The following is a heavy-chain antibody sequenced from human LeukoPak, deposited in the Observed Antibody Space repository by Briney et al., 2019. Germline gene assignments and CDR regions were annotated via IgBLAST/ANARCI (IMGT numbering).Heavy chain of an antibody. J-gene: IGHJ4*02. CDR3: ARDPPEDEWNSLDS. Sequence: SETLSLTCTVSGGSVNGYYWNWIRQAPGKGLEWIGFIHYSGLTVYSPSLQSRVSMSVDTSRNQFSLDLSSVTAADTAIYYCARDPPEDEWNSLDSWGEGILVTVSS. CDR2: IHYSGLT. D-gene: IGHD1-7*01. CDR1: GGSVNGYY. V-gene: IGHV4-59*02.